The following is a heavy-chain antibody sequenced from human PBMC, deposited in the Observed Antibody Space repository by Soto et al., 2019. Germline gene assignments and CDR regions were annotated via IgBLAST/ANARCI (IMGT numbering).Heavy chain of an antibody. J-gene: IGHJ4*02. D-gene: IGHD4-17*01. V-gene: IGHV1-24*01. CDR3: ATIVADYGDPYYFDY. Sequence: ASVKVSCKVSGYTLTELSMHWVRQAPGKGLEWMGGFDPEDGETIYAQKFQGRVTMTEDISTDTAYMELSSLRSEDTAVYYCATIVADYGDPYYFDYWGQGTLVTVSS. CDR2: FDPEDGET. CDR1: GYTLTELS.